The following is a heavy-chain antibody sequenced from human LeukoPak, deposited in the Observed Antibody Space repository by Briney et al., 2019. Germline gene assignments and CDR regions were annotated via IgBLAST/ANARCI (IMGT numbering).Heavy chain of an antibody. CDR1: GGSFSGYY. CDR3: ARIEYYYDSSGYYTHYYYYYYMDV. Sequence: LSETLSLTCAVYGGSFSGYYWSWIRQPPGKGLEWIGEINHSGSTNYNPSLKSRVTISVDTSKNQFSLKLSSVTAADTAVYYCARIEYYYDSSGYYTHYYYYYYMDVWGKGTTVTISS. CDR2: INHSGST. V-gene: IGHV4-34*01. J-gene: IGHJ6*03. D-gene: IGHD3-22*01.